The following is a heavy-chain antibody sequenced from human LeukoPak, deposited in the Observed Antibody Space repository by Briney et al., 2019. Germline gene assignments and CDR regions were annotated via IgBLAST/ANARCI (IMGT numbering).Heavy chain of an antibody. J-gene: IGHJ6*02. V-gene: IGHV1-18*01. Sequence: GASVKVSCKASGYTFTSYGISWVRQAPGQGLEWMGCISADNGDTNYAQNLQGRVTMTTDTSASTAYMELRSLRSDDSAVYYCARTEIAVVGTGGDYYYYYGMDVWGQGTTVTVSS. CDR1: GYTFTSYG. D-gene: IGHD6-13*01. CDR3: ARTEIAVVGTGGDYYYYYGMDV. CDR2: ISADNGDT.